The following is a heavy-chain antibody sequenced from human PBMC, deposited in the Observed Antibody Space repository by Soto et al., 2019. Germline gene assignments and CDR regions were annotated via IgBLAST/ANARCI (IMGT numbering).Heavy chain of an antibody. CDR1: GYTFKHYY. CDR2: INPASAST. Sequence: QVQLVQSGAEVKKPGASVKVSCRTSGYTFKHYYIHWVRQAPGQGLEWLGIINPASASTNYAQEFQDRVTLTMDTSKTTVYMELSGLRAEDTAIFYCARELAEGDHWGQGTLVTVSS. CDR3: ARELAEGDH. D-gene: IGHD3-3*02. V-gene: IGHV1-46*02. J-gene: IGHJ4*02.